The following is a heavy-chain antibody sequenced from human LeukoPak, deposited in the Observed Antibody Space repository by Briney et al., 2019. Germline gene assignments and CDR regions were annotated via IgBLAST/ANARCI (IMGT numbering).Heavy chain of an antibody. D-gene: IGHD3-22*01. CDR3: ARDAHGDYYDSSGYLDY. V-gene: IGHV3-21*01. CDR2: ISSSSSYI. Sequence: GGSLRLSCAASGFTFSSYSMNWVRQAPGKGLEWVSSISSSSSYIYYADSVKGRFTISRDNAKNSLYLQMNSLRAEDTAVYYCARDAHGDYYDSSGYLDYWGQGTLVTVSS. CDR1: GFTFSSYS. J-gene: IGHJ4*02.